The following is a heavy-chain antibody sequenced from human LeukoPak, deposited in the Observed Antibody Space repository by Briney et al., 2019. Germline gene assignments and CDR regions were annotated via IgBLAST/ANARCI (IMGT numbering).Heavy chain of an antibody. J-gene: IGHJ6*03. Sequence: PSETLSLTCTVSGYSISIGYYWGWIRQPPGKGLEWIGSIYHSGSTYYNPSLKSRVTISVDTSKNQFSLKLSSVTAADTAVYYCARGRSSMVRGYYYYYMDVWGKGTTVTISS. CDR1: GYSISIGYY. V-gene: IGHV4-38-2*02. D-gene: IGHD3-10*01. CDR2: IYHSGST. CDR3: ARGRSSMVRGYYYYYMDV.